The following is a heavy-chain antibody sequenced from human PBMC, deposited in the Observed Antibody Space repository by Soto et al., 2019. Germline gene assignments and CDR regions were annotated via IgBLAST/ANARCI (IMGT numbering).Heavy chain of an antibody. CDR1: GGSVSSGSYY. J-gene: IGHJ5*02. V-gene: IGHV4-61*01. CDR2: IYYSGST. D-gene: IGHD1-26*01. Sequence: SETLSLTCTVSGGSVSSGSYYWSWIRQPPGKGPEWIGYIYYSGSTNYNPSLKSRVTISVDTSKNQFSLKLSSVTAADTAVYYCARGVSLLNWFDPWGQGTLVTVSS. CDR3: ARGVSLLNWFDP.